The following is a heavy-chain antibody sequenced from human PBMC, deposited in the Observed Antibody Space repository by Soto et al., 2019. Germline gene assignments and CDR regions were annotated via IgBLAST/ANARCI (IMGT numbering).Heavy chain of an antibody. J-gene: IGHJ3*02. V-gene: IGHV2-5*02. Sequence: QITLKESGPTLVKPTQTLTLTCTFSGFSLSTSGVGVGWIRQPPGKALEWLALIYWDDDKRYSPSLKSRLTITKETSKNQVVLTMTNMDPVDTATYYCALRPEDRDAFDIWGQGTMVTVSS. D-gene: IGHD2-15*01. CDR2: IYWDDDK. CDR3: ALRPEDRDAFDI. CDR1: GFSLSTSGVG.